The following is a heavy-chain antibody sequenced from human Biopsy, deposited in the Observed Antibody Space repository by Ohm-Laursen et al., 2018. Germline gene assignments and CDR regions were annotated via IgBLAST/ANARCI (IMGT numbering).Heavy chain of an antibody. CDR1: SYTFTAYN. CDR2: INCKTGAT. D-gene: IGHD2-8*01. J-gene: IGHJ4*02. CDR3: ARDPLNGHKHFDY. Sequence: SVKVSCKASSYTFTAYNIHWMRQAPGQGLEWLGYINCKTGATNYAQKFQGTVTMTRDTSISTAYLALGSLRSADTAIYYCARDPLNGHKHFDYWGQGSLVTVSS. V-gene: IGHV1-2*02.